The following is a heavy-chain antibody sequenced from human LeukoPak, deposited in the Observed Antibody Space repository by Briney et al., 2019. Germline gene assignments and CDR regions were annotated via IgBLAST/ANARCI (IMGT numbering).Heavy chain of an antibody. J-gene: IGHJ4*02. Sequence: SETLSLTCAVYGGSFSGYYWSWIRQPPGKGLEWIGEINHSGSTNYNPSLKSRVTISVDTSKNQFSLKLSSVTAADTALYYCARHESGYSYGYSFDYWGQGTLVTVSS. V-gene: IGHV4-34*01. CDR3: ARHESGYSYGYSFDY. CDR2: INHSGST. CDR1: GGSFSGYY. D-gene: IGHD5-18*01.